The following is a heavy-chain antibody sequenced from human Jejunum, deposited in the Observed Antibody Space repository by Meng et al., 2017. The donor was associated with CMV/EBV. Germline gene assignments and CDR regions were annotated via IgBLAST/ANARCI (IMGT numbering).Heavy chain of an antibody. D-gene: IGHD5-18*01. CDR1: GYSVISYD. V-gene: IGHV1-8*01. J-gene: IGHJ4*02. Sequence: SCKASGYSVISYDISWVRQATGQGLEWMGWMNPNSGDTGYAQKFQGRVAMTRNTSISTAYMELSRLTSEDTAMYYCARAPRGYSFYWGQGTLVTVSS. CDR3: ARAPRGYSFY. CDR2: MNPNSGDT.